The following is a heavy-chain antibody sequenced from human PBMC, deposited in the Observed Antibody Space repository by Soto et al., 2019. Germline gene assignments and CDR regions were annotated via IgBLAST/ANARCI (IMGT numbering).Heavy chain of an antibody. J-gene: IGHJ5*02. CDR1: GYTFSSDA. V-gene: IGHV1-69*13. CDR2: IIPIFGTA. D-gene: IGHD2-2*01. CDR3: ARETSASMSFGP. Sequence: VKGSWKGSGYTFSSDAIGCGRQAPGQGLEWMRGIIPIFGTANYAQKFQGRVTITADESTSTAYMELSSLRSEDTAVYYCARETSASMSFGPWGQRTLGTVSS.